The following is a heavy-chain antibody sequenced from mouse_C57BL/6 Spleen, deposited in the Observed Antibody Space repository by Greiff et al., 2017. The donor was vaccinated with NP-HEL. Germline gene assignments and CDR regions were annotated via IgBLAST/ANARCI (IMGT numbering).Heavy chain of an antibody. D-gene: IGHD2-4*01. CDR1: GYTFTDYY. Sequence: QVQLQQSGAELVRPGASVKLSCKASGYTFTDYYINWVKQRPGQGLEWSARIYPGSGNTYYNEKFKGKATLTAEKSSSTAYMQRSSLTAEDSAVYLCARDYYDYDEGYWYFDVWGTGTTVTVSS. J-gene: IGHJ1*03. CDR2: IYPGSGNT. V-gene: IGHV1-76*01. CDR3: ARDYYDYDEGYWYFDV.